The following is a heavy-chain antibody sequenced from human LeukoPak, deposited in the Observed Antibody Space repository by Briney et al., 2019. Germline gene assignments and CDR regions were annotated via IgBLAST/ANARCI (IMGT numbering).Heavy chain of an antibody. CDR3: ARDSRVLRYFDWLSGYYYYGMDV. V-gene: IGHV7-4-1*02. J-gene: IGHJ6*02. CDR1: GYTFTNYA. Sequence: ASVKVSCKASGYTFTNYAMNWVRQAPGQGLEWMGWINTNTGNPTYAQGFTGRFVFSLDTSVSTAYLQISSLKAEDTAMYYCARDSRVLRYFDWLSGYYYYGMDVWGQGTTVTVSS. D-gene: IGHD3-9*01. CDR2: INTNTGNP.